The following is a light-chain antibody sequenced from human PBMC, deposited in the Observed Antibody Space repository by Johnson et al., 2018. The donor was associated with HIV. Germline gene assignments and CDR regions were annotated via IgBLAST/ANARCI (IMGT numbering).Light chain of an antibody. CDR2: QNN. J-gene: IGLJ1*01. Sequence: QSVLTQPPSVSAAPGQTVTISCSGSSSNVGLNYVSWYQQLPGTAPKLLIYQNNNRPSGIPDRFSGPQSGTSAPLGITGLQPGDEADHYCGSWDSSLSGDVFGTGTRVTVL. CDR1: SSNVGLNY. V-gene: IGLV1-51*02. CDR3: GSWDSSLSGDV.